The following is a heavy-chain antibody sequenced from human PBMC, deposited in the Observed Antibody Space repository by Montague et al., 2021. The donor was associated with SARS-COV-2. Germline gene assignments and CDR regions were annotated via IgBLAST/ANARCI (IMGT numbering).Heavy chain of an antibody. CDR2: TKYTSTRYE. CDR1: GDSVSSNIAA. D-gene: IGHD2-8*02. J-gene: IGHJ3*01. V-gene: IGHV6-1*01. CDR3: ARDLYWAFDA. Sequence: CAISGDSVSSNIAAWNRIRQSPSRGLEWLGRTKYTSTRYETYAVSVQSRITITADTSKNQFSLHLDSVTPEDTAVYYCARDLYWAFDAWGLGTTVTVSA.